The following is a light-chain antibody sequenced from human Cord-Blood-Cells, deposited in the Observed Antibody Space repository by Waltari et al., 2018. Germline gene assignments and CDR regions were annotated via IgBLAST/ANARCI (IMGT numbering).Light chain of an antibody. CDR3: QQYYSTPPMYT. CDR2: WAS. V-gene: IGKV4-1*01. CDR1: QLLLYSSNNKNY. Sequence: DIVMTPSPDSLAVSLGERATINCKSSQLLLYSSNNKNYLAWYQQKPGQPPKLLIYWASTRESGVPDRFSGSGSGTDFTLTISSMQAEDVAVYYCQQYYSTPPMYTFGQGTKLEIK. J-gene: IGKJ2*01.